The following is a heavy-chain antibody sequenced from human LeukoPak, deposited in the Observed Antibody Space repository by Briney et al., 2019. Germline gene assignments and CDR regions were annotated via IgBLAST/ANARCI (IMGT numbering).Heavy chain of an antibody. V-gene: IGHV3-7*01. D-gene: IGHD3-10*01. CDR3: ARDLGFGELYLCY. Sequence: GGSLRLSCAVSGFTFSSYAMSWVRQAPGKGLEWVANIKQDGSEKYYVDSVKGRFTISRDNAKNSLYLQMNSLRAEDTAVYYCARDLGFGELYLCYWGQGTLVTVSS. CDR2: IKQDGSEK. CDR1: GFTFSSYA. J-gene: IGHJ4*02.